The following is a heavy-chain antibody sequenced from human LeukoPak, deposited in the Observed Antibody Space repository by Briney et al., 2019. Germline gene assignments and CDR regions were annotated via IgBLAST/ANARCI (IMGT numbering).Heavy chain of an antibody. V-gene: IGHV4-4*02. Sequence: SETLSLTCAVSGDSISTNHWWSWVRQPPGKGLEWIGEVYHSGSTNYNPSLKSRVTISVDKSKNLFSLKLTSVTAADTAVYYCASPWDIADYWGQGTLVTVSS. CDR1: GDSISTNHW. J-gene: IGHJ4*02. D-gene: IGHD2-15*01. CDR3: ASPWDIADY. CDR2: VYHSGST.